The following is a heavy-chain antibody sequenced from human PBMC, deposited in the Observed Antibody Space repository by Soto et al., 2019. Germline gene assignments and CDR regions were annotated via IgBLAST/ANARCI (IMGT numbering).Heavy chain of an antibody. J-gene: IGHJ4*02. V-gene: IGHV3-23*01. CDR3: AKGGVDYGDYNAYYFDY. CDR2: ISGSGGST. D-gene: IGHD4-17*01. Sequence: EVQLLESGGGLVQPGGSLRLSCAASGFTFSSYAMSWVRQAPGKGLEWVSAISGSGGSTYYADSVKGRFTISRDNSKNTLYLQMNSLRAEDTAVYYCAKGGVDYGDYNAYYFDYWGQGTLVTVSS. CDR1: GFTFSSYA.